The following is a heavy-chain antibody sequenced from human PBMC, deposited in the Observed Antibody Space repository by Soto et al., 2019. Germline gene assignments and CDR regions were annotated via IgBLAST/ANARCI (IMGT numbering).Heavy chain of an antibody. V-gene: IGHV3-48*01. CDR2: ISSSSSTI. CDR1: GFTFSSYS. CDR3: ASYIPELELPEAFDY. D-gene: IGHD1-7*01. Sequence: GGSLRLSCAASGFTFSSYSMNWVRQAPGKGLEWVSYISSSSSTIYYADSVKGRFTISRDNAKNSLYLQMNSLRAEDTAVYYCASYIPELELPEAFDYWGQGTLVTVSS. J-gene: IGHJ4*02.